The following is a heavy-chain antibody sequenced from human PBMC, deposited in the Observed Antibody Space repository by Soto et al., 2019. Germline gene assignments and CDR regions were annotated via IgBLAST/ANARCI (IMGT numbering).Heavy chain of an antibody. CDR2: IYSGGNT. Sequence: VQLVESGGGLIQPGGSLRLSCAASGFIVSNSYMSWVRQAPGKGLERVSVIYSGGNTYYADSVKGRFTISRDNSKNTLHRQMNSLRAGDTAMYYCTGREDIWGQGTMVTVSS. CDR1: GFIVSNSY. V-gene: IGHV3-53*01. J-gene: IGHJ3*02. CDR3: TGREDI. D-gene: IGHD2-8*02.